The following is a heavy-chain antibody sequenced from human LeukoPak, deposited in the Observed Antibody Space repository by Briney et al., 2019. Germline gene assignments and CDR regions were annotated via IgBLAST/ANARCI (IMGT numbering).Heavy chain of an antibody. D-gene: IGHD2-2*01. J-gene: IGHJ5*02. CDR1: GYTFTSYG. CDR2: ISAYNGNT. Sequence: ASVRVSCKASGYTFTSYGISWVREAPGQGLEWMGWISAYNGNTNHAQKLQGRVTMTTDTSTSTAYMELRSLRSDDTAVYYCARPLFCSSTSCPPAFDPWGQGTLVTVSS. V-gene: IGHV1-18*01. CDR3: ARPLFCSSTSCPPAFDP.